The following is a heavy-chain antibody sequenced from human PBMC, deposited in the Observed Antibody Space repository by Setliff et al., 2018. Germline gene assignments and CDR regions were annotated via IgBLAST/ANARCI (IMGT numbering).Heavy chain of an antibody. V-gene: IGHV1-18*01. CDR3: ARDADNYDTSENPIFDY. Sequence: ASVKVSCKASGYTFTNYGISWVRQAPGQGLEWMAYINAYNGDTYYAENLQVRVTVSTDTSTTTIYMGLRNLRSDDTAVYYCARDADNYDTSENPIFDYWGQGTLVTVSS. J-gene: IGHJ4*02. D-gene: IGHD3-22*01. CDR1: GYTFTNYG. CDR2: INAYNGDT.